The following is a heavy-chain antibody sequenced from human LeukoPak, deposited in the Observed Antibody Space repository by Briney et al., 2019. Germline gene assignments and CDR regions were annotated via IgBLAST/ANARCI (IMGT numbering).Heavy chain of an antibody. CDR2: INPKSGGT. V-gene: IGHV1-2*02. Sequence: ASVKVSCKASGYTFTDNYVHWVRPAPGQGLEWMGWINPKSGGTYYAQKFQDRVTMTRDTSMSTAYMELRSLISDDTAVYYCARKSYFDYWGQGTLVTVSS. CDR3: ARKSYFDY. CDR1: GYTFTDNY. J-gene: IGHJ4*02.